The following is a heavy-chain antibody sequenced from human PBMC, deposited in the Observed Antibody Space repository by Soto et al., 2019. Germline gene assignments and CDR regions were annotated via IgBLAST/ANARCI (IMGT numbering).Heavy chain of an antibody. J-gene: IGHJ5*02. Sequence: PGGSLRLSCAASGFTFSSYAMSWVRQAPGKGLEWVSAISGSGGSTYYADSVKGRFTISRDNSKNTLYLQMNSLRAEDTAVYYCAKENFMDSSSSTNWFDPWGQGTLVTVSS. CDR2: ISGSGGST. CDR3: AKENFMDSSSSTNWFDP. V-gene: IGHV3-23*01. D-gene: IGHD6-6*01. CDR1: GFTFSSYA.